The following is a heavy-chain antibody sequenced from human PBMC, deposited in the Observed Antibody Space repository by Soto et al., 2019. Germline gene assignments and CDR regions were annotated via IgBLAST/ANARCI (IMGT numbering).Heavy chain of an antibody. CDR3: ATDLGRRGGY. D-gene: IGHD3-16*01. V-gene: IGHV3-74*01. CDR2: TYGDGTST. Sequence: EVQLVESGGDLVQPGRSLRLSCAASGFSFSTSWMHWVRQAPGEGLVWVSRTYGDGTSTSYSDSVKGRFTISSDNAKNTLYLQMNSLRAEDTAMYYCATDLGRRGGYWGQGTLVTVSS. CDR1: GFSFSTSW. J-gene: IGHJ4*02.